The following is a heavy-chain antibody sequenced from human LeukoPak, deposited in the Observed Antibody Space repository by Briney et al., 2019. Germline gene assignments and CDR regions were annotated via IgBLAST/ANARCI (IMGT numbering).Heavy chain of an antibody. CDR2: ISYSGST. D-gene: IGHD3-9*01. Sequence: PSETLSLTCTVSGASISSSSYYWGWIRQPPGEGLEWIGTISYSGSTYYNPSLKSRVTISVDTSKNQFSLKLNSVTAADTAVYYCARGFRGYDLVTGYYPEAFDIWGQGTLVTVSS. CDR1: GASISSSSYY. J-gene: IGHJ3*02. CDR3: ARGFRGYDLVTGYYPEAFDI. V-gene: IGHV4-39*01.